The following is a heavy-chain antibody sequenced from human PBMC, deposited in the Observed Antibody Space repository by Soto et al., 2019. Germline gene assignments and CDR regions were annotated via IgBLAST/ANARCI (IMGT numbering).Heavy chain of an antibody. D-gene: IGHD5-12*01. V-gene: IGHV4-34*01. J-gene: IGHJ4*02. Sequence: QVQLQQWGAGLLKPSETLSLSCAVYGGSFSGYYWSWIRQPPGKGLEWIGEINHSGSTNYNPSLKSRVTISVDTSKNQFSLKLSSVTAADTAVYYCARGRVLATFTKFDYWGQGTLVTVSS. CDR1: GGSFSGYY. CDR2: INHSGST. CDR3: ARGRVLATFTKFDY.